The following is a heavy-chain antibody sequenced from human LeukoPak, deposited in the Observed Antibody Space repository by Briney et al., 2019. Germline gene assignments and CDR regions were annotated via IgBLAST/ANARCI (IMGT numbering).Heavy chain of an antibody. D-gene: IGHD3-22*01. V-gene: IGHV1-2*02. J-gene: IGHJ4*02. CDR2: INPTSGDT. CDR1: GYTFTGYY. CDR3: AKDNRYYYDTSGLRGIDY. Sequence: ASVKVSCKASGYTFTGYYIHWVRQAPGQGLEWMGWINPTSGDTNYVQKFQGRVTMTRDTPIGTTYMELNTLRSDDTAVYYCAKDNRYYYDTSGLRGIDYWGQGTLVTVSS.